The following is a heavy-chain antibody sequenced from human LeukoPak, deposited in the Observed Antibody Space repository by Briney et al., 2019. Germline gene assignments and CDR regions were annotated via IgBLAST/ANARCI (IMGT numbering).Heavy chain of an antibody. CDR2: IYPGDSDA. CDR3: ARLLQYYYDSSGYDAFDI. V-gene: IGHV5-51*01. CDR1: GYSFTSYW. D-gene: IGHD3-22*01. J-gene: IGHJ3*02. Sequence: GESLKISCKGSGYSFTSYWIGWVRQMPGKGLKWMGIIYPGDSDARYSPSFQGQVTISADKSISTAYLQWSSLKASDTAMYYCARLLQYYYDSSGYDAFDIWGQGTMVTVSS.